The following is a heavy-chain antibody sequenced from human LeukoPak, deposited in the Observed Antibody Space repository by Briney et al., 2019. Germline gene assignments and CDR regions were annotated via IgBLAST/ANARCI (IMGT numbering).Heavy chain of an antibody. V-gene: IGHV4-39*01. CDR3: ARQVAGTKELGY. Sequence: PSETLSLTCTVSGGSISSSSYYWGWIRQPPGKGLEWIGSIYFGGSTYSNPSLKSRVTISVDTSKNQFSLRQSSVAAADTSIYYCARQVAGTKELGYWGQGTLVTVSS. CDR1: GGSISSSSYY. J-gene: IGHJ4*02. D-gene: IGHD6-19*01. CDR2: IYFGGST.